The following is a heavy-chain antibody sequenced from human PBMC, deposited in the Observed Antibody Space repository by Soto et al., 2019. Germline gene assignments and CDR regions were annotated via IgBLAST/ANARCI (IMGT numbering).Heavy chain of an antibody. J-gene: IGHJ4*02. Sequence: PGGSLRLSCTDSGFSFNTYVMDWVRQAPGKGLEWVARILYDGSKEYYADPVKGRFTIPRDNSKNTLYLQMDRLRVEDTAVYFCAKGLALMADHWGQGTPVTVSS. V-gene: IGHV3-30*18. CDR3: AKGLALMADH. CDR1: GFSFNTYV. CDR2: ILYDGSKE. D-gene: IGHD2-21*01.